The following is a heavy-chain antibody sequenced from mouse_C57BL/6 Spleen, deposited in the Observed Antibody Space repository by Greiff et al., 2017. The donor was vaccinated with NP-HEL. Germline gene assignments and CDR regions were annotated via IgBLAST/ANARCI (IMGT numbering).Heavy chain of an antibody. CDR2: IDPSDSET. V-gene: IGHV1-52*01. CDR3: ARVDDYLDY. J-gene: IGHJ2*01. Sequence: QVQLKQPGAELVRPGSSVKLSCKASGYTFTSYWIHWVKQRPIQGLEWIGNIDPSDSETHYNQKFKDKATLTVDKSSSTAYMQLSSLTSEDSAVYYCARVDDYLDYWGQGTTLTVSS. CDR1: GYTFTSYW. D-gene: IGHD2-3*01.